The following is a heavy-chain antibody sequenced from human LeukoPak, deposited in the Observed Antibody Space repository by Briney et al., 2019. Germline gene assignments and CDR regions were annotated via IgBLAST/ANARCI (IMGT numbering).Heavy chain of an antibody. CDR3: ASSSWPNYYYYYYMDV. D-gene: IGHD6-13*01. Sequence: SETLSLTCAVYGGSFSGYYWSWIRQPPGKGLEWIGEINHSGSTNYNPSLKSRVTISVDTSKNQFSLKLSSVTAADTAVYYCASSSWPNYYYYYYMDVWGKGTTVTISS. CDR2: INHSGST. V-gene: IGHV4-34*01. CDR1: GGSFSGYY. J-gene: IGHJ6*03.